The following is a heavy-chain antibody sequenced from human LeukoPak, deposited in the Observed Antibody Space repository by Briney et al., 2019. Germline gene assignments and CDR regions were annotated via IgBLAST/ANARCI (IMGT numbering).Heavy chain of an antibody. CDR2: IKQDGSEK. Sequence: GGSLRLSCAASGFTFSSFWLSWVRQASGKGLEWVANIKQDGSEKYYVDSVKGRFTISRDNAKNSLYLQMNSLRAEDTAVYYCARDVAVAGTANYYYYYGMDVWGKGTTVTVSS. CDR1: GFTFSSFW. V-gene: IGHV3-7*03. CDR3: ARDVAVAGTANYYYYYGMDV. D-gene: IGHD6-19*01. J-gene: IGHJ6*04.